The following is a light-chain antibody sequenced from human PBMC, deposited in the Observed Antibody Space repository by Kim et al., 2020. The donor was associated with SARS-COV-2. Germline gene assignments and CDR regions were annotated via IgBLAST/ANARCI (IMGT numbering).Light chain of an antibody. CDR1: SLRSYY. CDR3: NSRDSSGNHWV. CDR2: GKN. J-gene: IGLJ3*02. Sequence: ALGQTVRITCQGDSLRSYYASWYQQKPGQAPVLVIYGKNNRPSGIPDRFSGSSSGNTASLTITGAQAEDAADYYCNSRDSSGNHWVFGGGTQLTVL. V-gene: IGLV3-19*01.